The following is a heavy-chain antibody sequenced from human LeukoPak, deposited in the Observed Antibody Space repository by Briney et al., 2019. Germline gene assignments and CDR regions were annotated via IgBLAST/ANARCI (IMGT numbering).Heavy chain of an antibody. Sequence: PGGSLRLSCAASGFTFSSYAMSWVRQAPGKGLEWVSAISGSGGSTYYADSVKGRFTISRDNSKNTLYLQMNSLRAEDTAVYYCAKNTYYYDSSGHPSPRSPYYFDYWGQGTLVTVSS. V-gene: IGHV3-23*01. CDR2: ISGSGGST. J-gene: IGHJ4*02. D-gene: IGHD3-22*01. CDR3: AKNTYYYDSSGHPSPRSPYYFDY. CDR1: GFTFSSYA.